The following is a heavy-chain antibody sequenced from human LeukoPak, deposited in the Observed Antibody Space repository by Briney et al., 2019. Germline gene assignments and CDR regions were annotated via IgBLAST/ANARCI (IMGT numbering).Heavy chain of an antibody. Sequence: SETLSLTCTVSGGSVSSGSSYWSWIRQPPGKGLEWIGYIYYSGSTNYDPSLKSRATISVDTSKNQFSLKLSSVTAADTAVYYCASGGWYHDYWGQGTLVTVSS. CDR1: GGSVSSGSSY. D-gene: IGHD6-19*01. CDR3: ASGGWYHDY. CDR2: IYYSGST. J-gene: IGHJ4*02. V-gene: IGHV4-61*01.